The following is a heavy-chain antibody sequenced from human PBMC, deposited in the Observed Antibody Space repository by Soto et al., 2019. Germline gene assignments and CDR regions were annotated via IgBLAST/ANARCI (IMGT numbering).Heavy chain of an antibody. J-gene: IGHJ4*02. V-gene: IGHV3-48*01. Sequence: ESGGGLVQPGGSLRLSCAASGFTFSSYSMNWVRQAPGKGLEWVSYISSSSSTIYYADSVKGRFTISRDNAKNSLYLQMNSLRAEDTAVYYCARIMTMMTPDYWGQGTLVTVSS. CDR2: ISSSSSTI. CDR3: ARIMTMMTPDY. CDR1: GFTFSSYS. D-gene: IGHD3-22*01.